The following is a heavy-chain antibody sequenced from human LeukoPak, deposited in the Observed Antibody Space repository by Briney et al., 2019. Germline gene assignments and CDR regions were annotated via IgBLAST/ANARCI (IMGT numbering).Heavy chain of an antibody. CDR3: ARDPGRSGGSCYSDY. D-gene: IGHD2-15*01. V-gene: IGHV3-21*01. CDR2: ISSSGTYI. Sequence: PGGSLRLSCAASGFTFGSFSMTWVRQAPGKGLEWVPSISSSGTYIYYADSVKGRFTISRDNAKNSLYLQMNSLRAEDTAVYFCARDPGRSGGSCYSDYWGQGTQVTVSS. J-gene: IGHJ4*02. CDR1: GFTFGSFS.